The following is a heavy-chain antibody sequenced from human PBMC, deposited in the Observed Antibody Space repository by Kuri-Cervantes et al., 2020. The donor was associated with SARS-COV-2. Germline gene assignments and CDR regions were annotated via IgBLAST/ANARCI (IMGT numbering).Heavy chain of an antibody. Sequence: ASVKVSCKASGYTFTSYAMHWVRQAPGQRLEWMGWINAGNGNTKYSQKFQGRVTITRDTSASTAYMELSSLRAEDTAVYFCARGYSSDQRYGMDVWGQGTTVTVSS. D-gene: IGHD6-19*01. J-gene: IGHJ6*02. CDR3: ARGYSSDQRYGMDV. CDR1: GYTFTSYA. CDR2: INAGNGNT. V-gene: IGHV1-3*01.